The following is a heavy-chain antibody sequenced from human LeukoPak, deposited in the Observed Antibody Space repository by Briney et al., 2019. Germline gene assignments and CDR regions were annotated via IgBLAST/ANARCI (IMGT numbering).Heavy chain of an antibody. V-gene: IGHV3-21*01. CDR2: ISSSSSYI. D-gene: IGHD2/OR15-2a*01. Sequence: GGSLRLSCAASGFTFSSYSMNWVRQAPGKGLEWVSSISSSSSYIYYADSVKGRFTISRDNAKNSLYLQMNSLRAEDTAVYYCVRTTFTSPPYYYYYMDVWGKGTTVTISS. CDR3: VRTTFTSPPYYYYYMDV. J-gene: IGHJ6*03. CDR1: GFTFSSYS.